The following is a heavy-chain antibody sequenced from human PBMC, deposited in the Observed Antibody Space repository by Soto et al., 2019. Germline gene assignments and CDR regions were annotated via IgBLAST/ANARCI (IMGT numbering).Heavy chain of an antibody. J-gene: IGHJ4*02. CDR3: ARDLDVTTVTTSFDS. CDR1: GFTFSKYY. Sequence: GSVKVSCKTSGFTFSKYYMHWLRQVPGQGLEWVGVINPSGRTTSYAQKFLGRVTVTRDASTATVYLELNSLRSGDTAVYYCARDLDVTTVTTSFDSWGQGTLVTVSS. CDR2: INPSGRTT. D-gene: IGHD4-17*01. V-gene: IGHV1-46*01.